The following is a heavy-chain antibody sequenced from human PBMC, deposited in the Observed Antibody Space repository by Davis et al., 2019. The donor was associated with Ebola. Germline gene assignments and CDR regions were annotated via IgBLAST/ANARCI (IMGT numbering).Heavy chain of an antibody. J-gene: IGHJ4*02. CDR2: ISWNSGNL. V-gene: IGHV3-9*01. CDR3: ARDLGRVTVGN. Sequence: PGGSLRLSCVASGFPFDDSAMHWVRQVPGKGLEWVSGISWNSGNLGYADSVKGRFTISRDNAKASLYLQMNSLKTGDTAFYYCARDLGRVTVGNWGQGTLVTVSS. D-gene: IGHD4-17*01. CDR1: GFPFDDSA.